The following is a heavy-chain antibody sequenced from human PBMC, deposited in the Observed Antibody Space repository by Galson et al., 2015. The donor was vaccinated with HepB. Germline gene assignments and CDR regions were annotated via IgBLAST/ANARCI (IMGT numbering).Heavy chain of an antibody. J-gene: IGHJ4*02. Sequence: SLRLSCAASGFIFSNYAMHWVRQAPGKGLEWVAVTLYDGRNKYYADSVKGRFTVSRDNPKNTVYLQMNSLRRDDTAVYYCTRSAGSDYWGQGTLVTVSS. D-gene: IGHD6-13*01. CDR2: TLYDGRNK. CDR1: GFIFSNYA. V-gene: IGHV3-30*04. CDR3: TRSAGSDY.